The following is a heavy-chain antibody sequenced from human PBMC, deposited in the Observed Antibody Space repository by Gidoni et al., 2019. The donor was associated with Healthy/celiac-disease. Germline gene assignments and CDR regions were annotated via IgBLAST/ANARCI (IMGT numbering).Heavy chain of an antibody. CDR1: CSTFTGPA. J-gene: IGHJ5*02. Sequence: QVQLVQSVAEVKTPVSSVKVSCTRACSTFTGPAITWVRTAPGQGLEWMGGIIPIFVTANYAQKFKGRVTITADKSTSTTYMELRSMRAEDTAVYYCARGVTDFWSGEGFDHWGQGTLVTVSS. V-gene: IGHV1-69*06. D-gene: IGHD3-3*01. CDR3: ARGVTDFWSGEGFDH. CDR2: IIPIFVTA.